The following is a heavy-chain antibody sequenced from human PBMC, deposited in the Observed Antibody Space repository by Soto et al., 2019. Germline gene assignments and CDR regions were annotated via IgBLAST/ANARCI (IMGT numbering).Heavy chain of an antibody. CDR2: IYYTGTS. CDR3: TRHAIGVVVPAAIRN. J-gene: IGHJ4*02. V-gene: IGHV4-39*01. Sequence: QVQLQESGPGLVKPSETLSLTCAVSGGSISSSSYYWDWIRQPPGKGLEWIGTIYYTGTSNYNPSLKSRVTISEDTSKNQCSLNLSSVTAADTAVYYCTRHAIGVVVPAAIRNWGQGSLVTVSS. D-gene: IGHD2-15*01. CDR1: GGSISSSSYY.